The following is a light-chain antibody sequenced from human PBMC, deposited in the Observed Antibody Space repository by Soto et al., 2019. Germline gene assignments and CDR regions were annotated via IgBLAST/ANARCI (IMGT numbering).Light chain of an antibody. CDR3: AAWDDRLNGPSYV. CDR2: TNN. Sequence: QSVLTQPPSVSGTPGQTVTISCSGSTSNIGSNPVNWYQQLPGTAPRLLISTNNQRPSGVPDRFSGSRSGTSASLAISGLQSEDEADYYCAAWDDRLNGPSYVFRTGTKVTVL. V-gene: IGLV1-44*01. J-gene: IGLJ1*01. CDR1: TSNIGSNP.